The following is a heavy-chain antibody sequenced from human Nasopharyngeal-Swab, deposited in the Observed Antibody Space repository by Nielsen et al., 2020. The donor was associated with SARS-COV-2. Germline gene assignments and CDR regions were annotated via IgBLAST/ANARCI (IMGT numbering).Heavy chain of an antibody. J-gene: IGHJ4*02. D-gene: IGHD3-10*01. CDR2: IKEDGSEK. Sequence: GESLKISCAASGFTFSSYWMSWVRQAPAKGLEWVANIKEDGSEKYYVDSVKGRFTISRDNAKNSLYLQMNSLRAEDTAVYYCARVASGPLFDYWGQGILVTVSS. CDR1: GFTFSSYW. V-gene: IGHV3-7*01. CDR3: ARVASGPLFDY.